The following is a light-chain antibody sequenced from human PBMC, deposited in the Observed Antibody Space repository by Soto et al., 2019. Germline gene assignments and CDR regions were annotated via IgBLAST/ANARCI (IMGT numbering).Light chain of an antibody. J-gene: IGKJ5*01. V-gene: IGKV3-15*01. CDR3: QQHNQWPIT. Sequence: ETLMTQSPATLSVSPGARATLYCRASQTVSSSLAWYQQKPGQAPRLLIFGASARATGVPARFSGSGSGTLFTLTINSLQSEDSAVYYCQQHNQWPITFGQGTRLEIK. CDR2: GAS. CDR1: QTVSSS.